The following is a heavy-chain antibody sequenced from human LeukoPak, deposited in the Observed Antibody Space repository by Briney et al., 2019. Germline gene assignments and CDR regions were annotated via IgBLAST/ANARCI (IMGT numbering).Heavy chain of an antibody. Sequence: ASVKVSCKASGGTFSSYAISWVRQAPGQGLEWMGGIIPIFGTANYAQKFQGRVTITTDESTSTAYMELSSLRSEDTAVYYCARVGHETGSLDYWGQGTLVTVSS. D-gene: IGHD1-14*01. CDR1: GGTFSSYA. CDR3: ARVGHETGSLDY. CDR2: IIPIFGTA. V-gene: IGHV1-69*05. J-gene: IGHJ4*02.